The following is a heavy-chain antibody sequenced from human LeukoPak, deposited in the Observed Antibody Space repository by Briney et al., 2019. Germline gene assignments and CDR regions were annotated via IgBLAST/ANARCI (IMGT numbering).Heavy chain of an antibody. CDR2: SSFRGGT. CDR1: GDSLSSYY. CDR3: AGGLNHYGAPFDY. D-gene: IGHD4/OR15-4a*01. V-gene: IGHV4-59*01. J-gene: IGHJ4*02. Sequence: PSETLSLTCTVSGDSLSSYYWSWMRQPPGGGLEWMGYSSFRGGTNHNPSLKSPLTISVDTCKSQFSQKVYSVTAADTAFYYCAGGLNHYGAPFDYWGQGILVTVSS.